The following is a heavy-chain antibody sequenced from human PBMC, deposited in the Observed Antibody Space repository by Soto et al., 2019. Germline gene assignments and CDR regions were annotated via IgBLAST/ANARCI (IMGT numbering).Heavy chain of an antibody. CDR2: IYHSGST. J-gene: IGHJ5*02. CDR3: ARARGYCSGGSCYCWFDP. D-gene: IGHD2-15*01. CDR1: GGSISTGGNY. V-gene: IGHV4-31*03. Sequence: QVQLQESGPGLVKPSQTLSLTCTVSGGSISTGGNYWSWIRQHPGTGLEWIGHIYHSGSTYYNPSLKSRVTISVDTSKNQFSLKLSSVTAADPAVYYSARARGYCSGGSCYCWFDPWGQGTLVTVSS.